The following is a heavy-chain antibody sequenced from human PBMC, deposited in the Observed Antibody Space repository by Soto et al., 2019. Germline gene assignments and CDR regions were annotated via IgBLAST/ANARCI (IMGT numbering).Heavy chain of an antibody. CDR1: GGSISSGGYY. V-gene: IGHV4-31*03. CDR2: IYYSGST. CDR3: ARVPKDVDTAGSYFDY. J-gene: IGHJ4*02. Sequence: SETLSLTCTVSGGSISSGGYYWSWIRQHPGKGLEWIGYIYYSGSTYYNPSLKSRVTISVDTSKNQFSLKLSSVTTADTAVYYCARVPKDVDTAGSYFDYWGQGTLVTVSS. D-gene: IGHD5-18*01.